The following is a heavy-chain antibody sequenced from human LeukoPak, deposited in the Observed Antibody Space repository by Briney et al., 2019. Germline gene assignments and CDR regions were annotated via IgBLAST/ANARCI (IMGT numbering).Heavy chain of an antibody. D-gene: IGHD3-22*01. V-gene: IGHV4-30-4*01. CDR2: MYYSGST. CDR3: ARPYYYDSRIDP. J-gene: IGHJ5*02. Sequence: PSETLSLTCTVSGGSISSGDYYWSWIRQPPGKGLEWIAYMYYSGSTYYNPSLKSRVTMSADTTKNQLSLKLSSVTAADTAVYYCARPYYYDSRIDPWGQGILVTVSS. CDR1: GGSISSGDYY.